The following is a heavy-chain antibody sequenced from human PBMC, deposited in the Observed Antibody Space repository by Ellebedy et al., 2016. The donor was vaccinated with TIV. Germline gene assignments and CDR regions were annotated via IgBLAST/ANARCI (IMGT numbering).Heavy chain of an antibody. CDR1: QFMFDSYG. CDR2: ISYDERDE. CDR3: AKNSNYFGREGGYFDY. D-gene: IGHD4-11*01. Sequence: PGGSLRLSCAASQFMFDSYGMVWVRQAPGKGLEVVAVISYDERDEYYADSVQGRFTISRDNSKNTLYLQMNRLRPEDTALYYCAKNSNYFGREGGYFDYWGQGTLVTVSS. J-gene: IGHJ4*02. V-gene: IGHV3-30*18.